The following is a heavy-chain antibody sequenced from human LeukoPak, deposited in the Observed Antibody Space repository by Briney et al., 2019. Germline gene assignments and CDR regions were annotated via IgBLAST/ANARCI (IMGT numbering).Heavy chain of an antibody. CDR1: DFSFITYA. V-gene: IGHV3-23*01. CDR2: ISGGGDAT. D-gene: IGHD3-16*01. Sequence: GGSLRLSCAASDFSFITYAMSWVRQAPGKGLEWVSTISGGGDATYYADSVKGRFTISRDNSKNTLYLQMNSLRAEDTAVFYCAKDRDDYVWGSYLGAFDIWGQGTMVTVSS. J-gene: IGHJ3*02. CDR3: AKDRDDYVWGSYLGAFDI.